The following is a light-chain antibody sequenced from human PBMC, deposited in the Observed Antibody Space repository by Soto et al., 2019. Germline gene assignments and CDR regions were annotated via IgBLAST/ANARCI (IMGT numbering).Light chain of an antibody. V-gene: IGKV2-28*01. CDR2: LGS. Sequence: VMTQSPLSLPVTPGEPASISCRSSQSLLHSNGYNYLDWYLQKPGQSPQLLIYLGSNRASGVPDRFSGSGSGTDFTLRISRVEAEDVGVYYCMQALQTPPTFGQGTKVEIK. CDR1: QSLLHSNGYNY. J-gene: IGKJ1*01. CDR3: MQALQTPPT.